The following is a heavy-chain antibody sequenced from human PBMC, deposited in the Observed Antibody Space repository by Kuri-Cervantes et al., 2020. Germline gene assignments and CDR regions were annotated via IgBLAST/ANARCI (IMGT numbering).Heavy chain of an antibody. Sequence: SETLSLTCTVSGGSISSYYWSWIRQPPGKGLEWIGYIYYSGSTNYNPSLKSRVTISVDRSKNQFSLKLSSVTAADTAVYYCARTYMYCGGDCYFDAFDIWGQGTMVTVSS. CDR3: ARTYMYCGGDCYFDAFDI. CDR1: GGSISSYY. CDR2: IYYSGST. J-gene: IGHJ3*02. V-gene: IGHV4-59*12. D-gene: IGHD2-21*02.